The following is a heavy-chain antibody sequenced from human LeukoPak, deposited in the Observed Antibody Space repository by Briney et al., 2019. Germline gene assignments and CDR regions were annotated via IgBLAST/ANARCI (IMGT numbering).Heavy chain of an antibody. J-gene: IGHJ3*02. CDR1: GGTFSGDY. CDR3: AGHGAFDI. CDR2: INHSGST. V-gene: IGHV4-34*08. Sequence: SETLSLTCAVYGGTFSGDYWSWIRQPPGKGLEWIGEINHSGSTNYNPSLKSRVTISVDTSKNQFSLKLSSVTAADTAVYYCAGHGAFDIWGQGTMVTVSS.